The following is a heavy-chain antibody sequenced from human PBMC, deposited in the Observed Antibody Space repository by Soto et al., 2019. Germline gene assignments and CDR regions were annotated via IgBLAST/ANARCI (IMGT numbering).Heavy chain of an antibody. CDR1: GFTFGDYA. V-gene: IGHV3-49*04. D-gene: IGHD3-22*01. Sequence: SLRLSCTASGFTFGDYAMNWVRQAPGRGLEWVSFIRNKGYGETTDYAASVKGRFTISRDDSKSIAYLQMNSLKTEDTAVYYCTRGRPYYYDTSGYFDCWGQGTLVTVSS. CDR3: TRGRPYYYDTSGYFDC. J-gene: IGHJ4*02. CDR2: IRNKGYGETT.